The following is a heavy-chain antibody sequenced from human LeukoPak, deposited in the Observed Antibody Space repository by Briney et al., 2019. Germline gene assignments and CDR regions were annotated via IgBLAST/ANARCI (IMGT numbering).Heavy chain of an antibody. V-gene: IGHV3-23*01. Sequence: GGSLRLSCAASGFTFSSYAMSWVSQAPGKGLEWVSTISGGGTTTYYADSVKGRFTISRDNSKNTVDLQMNSLRAEDTAVYYCAKDFYYYGPPNGMDVWGQGTTVTVSS. J-gene: IGHJ6*02. CDR1: GFTFSSYA. D-gene: IGHD3-10*01. CDR3: AKDFYYYGPPNGMDV. CDR2: ISGGGTTT.